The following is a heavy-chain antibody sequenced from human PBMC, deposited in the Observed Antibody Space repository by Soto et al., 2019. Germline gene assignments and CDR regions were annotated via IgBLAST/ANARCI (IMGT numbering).Heavy chain of an antibody. J-gene: IGHJ4*02. Sequence: SETLSLTCDVSGFSIKTGYYLVWIRQPPGKGLEWIGAIYHSGTTYFNPSLKSRVTMSVDTSKNHFSLRLTSVAATDTAVYYCARGMNPQDYWGQGTLVTVSS. CDR3: ARGMNPQDY. V-gene: IGHV4-38-2*01. CDR1: GFSIKTGYY. CDR2: IYHSGTT.